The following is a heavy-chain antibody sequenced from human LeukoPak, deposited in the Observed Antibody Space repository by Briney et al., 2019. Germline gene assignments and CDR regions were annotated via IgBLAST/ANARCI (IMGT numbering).Heavy chain of an antibody. CDR2: IYHTGST. J-gene: IGHJ4*02. V-gene: IGHV4-39*01. Sequence: SEPLSLTCTVSDGSISSTTHYWGWIRQPPGKGLDWSGSIYHTGSTYYNSSLKSRVTISVDMSKKQFSLKLSSVTPADTAVYYCARVEMATIWDYFDYWGQGSLVTVSS. CDR1: DGSISSTTHY. D-gene: IGHD5-24*01. CDR3: ARVEMATIWDYFDY.